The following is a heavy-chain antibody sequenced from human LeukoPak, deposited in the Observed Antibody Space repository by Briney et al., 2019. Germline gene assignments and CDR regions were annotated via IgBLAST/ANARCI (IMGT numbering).Heavy chain of an antibody. CDR3: AKVPVDTIFRSDY. J-gene: IGHJ4*02. CDR1: GFSFGSYA. Sequence: GGSLRLSCTASGFSFGSYAMGWVRQAPGKGLEWVSAISGSGGSTFYADSVEGRFTIFRDNSKNTLELQMNSLRAEDTAMYYCAKVPVDTIFRSDYWGQGTLVTVSS. CDR2: ISGSGGST. V-gene: IGHV3-23*01. D-gene: IGHD3-3*01.